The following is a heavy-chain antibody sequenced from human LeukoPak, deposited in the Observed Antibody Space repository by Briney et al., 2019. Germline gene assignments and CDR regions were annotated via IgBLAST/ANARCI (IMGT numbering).Heavy chain of an antibody. CDR2: ISSSGSAI. V-gene: IGHV3-48*03. J-gene: IGHJ4*02. CDR1: GFTFSSYE. CDR3: ARAKGVSGWYF. Sequence: GGSLRLSCAASGFTFSSYEMNWVRQAPGKGLEWVSYISSSGSAIYYADSVKGRFTISRDNAENSLYLQMNSLRAEDTAVYYCARAKGVSGWYFGGQGTLVTVSS. D-gene: IGHD6-19*01.